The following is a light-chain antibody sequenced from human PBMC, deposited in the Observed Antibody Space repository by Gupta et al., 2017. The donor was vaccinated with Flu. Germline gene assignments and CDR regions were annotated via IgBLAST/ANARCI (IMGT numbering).Light chain of an antibody. CDR1: TSDVGGYNS. V-gene: IGLV2-14*01. CDR3: SSYTSGSTLVVA. CDR2: DVS. Sequence: QSALTQPASVSGSPGQSITISCTGTTSDVGGYNSVSWYQQRPGTAPKLMIYDVSNRPSGISNRFSGSKSGNTAFLTISGLQAEDEADYYCSSYTSGSTLVVAFGGGTKLTVL. J-gene: IGLJ2*01.